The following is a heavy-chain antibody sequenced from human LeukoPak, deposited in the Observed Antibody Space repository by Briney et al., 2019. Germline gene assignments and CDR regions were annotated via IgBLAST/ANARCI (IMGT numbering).Heavy chain of an antibody. CDR2: IYYSGGT. D-gene: IGHD6-13*01. Sequence: PSQTLSLTCTVSGGSISSGGYYWSWIRQHPGKGLEWIGYIYYSGGTYYNPSLKSRVTISLDTSKNQFSLKLSSVTAADTAMYYCARRRTAAGLFDYWGQGSLVTVSS. V-gene: IGHV4-31*03. CDR3: ARRRTAAGLFDY. J-gene: IGHJ4*02. CDR1: GGSISSGGYY.